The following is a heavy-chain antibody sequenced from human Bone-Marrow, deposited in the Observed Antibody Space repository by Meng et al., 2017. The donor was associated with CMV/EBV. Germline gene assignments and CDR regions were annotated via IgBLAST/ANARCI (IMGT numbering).Heavy chain of an antibody. V-gene: IGHV5-51*01. J-gene: IGHJ4*02. Sequence: GGSLRLSCKGLGYIFTSYWISWVRQMPGKGREWMGIIYPGDSDTRYSPSFQGQVTISADKSISTAYLQWSSLKASDTAMYYCARRGYGGDGVYLDYWGQGTLVTVSS. D-gene: IGHD2-21*02. CDR1: GYIFTSYW. CDR3: ARRGYGGDGVYLDY. CDR2: IYPGDSDT.